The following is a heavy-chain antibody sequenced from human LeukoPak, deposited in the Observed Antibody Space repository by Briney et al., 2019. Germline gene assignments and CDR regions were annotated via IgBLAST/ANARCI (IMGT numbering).Heavy chain of an antibody. CDR3: ARVGWFGDRGYGMDV. CDR1: GGSFSGYY. CDR2: INHSGST. V-gene: IGHV4-34*01. D-gene: IGHD3-10*01. Sequence: PSETLSLTCAVYGGSFSGYYWSWIRQPPGKGLEWIGEINHSGSTNYNPSLKSRVTISVDTSKNQFSLKLSSVTAADTAAYYCARVGWFGDRGYGMDVWGQGTTVTVSS. J-gene: IGHJ6*02.